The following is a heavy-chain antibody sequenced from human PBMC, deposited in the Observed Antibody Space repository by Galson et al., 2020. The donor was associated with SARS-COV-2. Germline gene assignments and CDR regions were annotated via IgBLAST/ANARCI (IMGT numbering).Heavy chain of an antibody. CDR1: GFTFSDFY. D-gene: IGHD3-22*01. V-gene: IGHV3-11*01. Sequence: KIGESLKISCAASGFTFSDFYMSWIRQAPGTGLEWISYISPSGSTIYYADSVKGRFTISRDNAKNSLYLQMSSLRAEDTAVYYCASDRGTYYYSSSGSFDYWGQGTLVTVSS. CDR2: ISPSGSTI. J-gene: IGHJ4*02. CDR3: ASDRGTYYYSSSGSFDY.